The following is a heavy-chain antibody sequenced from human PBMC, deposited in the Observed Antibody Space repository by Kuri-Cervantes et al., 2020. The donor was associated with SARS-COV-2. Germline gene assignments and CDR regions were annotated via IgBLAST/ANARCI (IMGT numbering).Heavy chain of an antibody. CDR1: GFTFSSYA. CDR2: ISGSGGST. V-gene: IGHV3-23*01. J-gene: IGHJ6*02. CDR3: ARDLRQQLAYGMDV. Sequence: GESLKISCAASGFTFSSYAMSWVRQAPGKGLEWVSAISGSGGSTYYADSVKGRFTISRDNSKNTLYLQMNSLRAEDTAVYYCARDLRQQLAYGMDVWGQGTTVTVSS. D-gene: IGHD6-13*01.